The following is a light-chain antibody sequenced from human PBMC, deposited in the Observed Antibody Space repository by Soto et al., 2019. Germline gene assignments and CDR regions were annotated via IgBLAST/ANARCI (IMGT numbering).Light chain of an antibody. Sequence: QSALTQPASVSGSPGQSITNSCTGTSSDVGGYKYVSWYQLHPGTAPKLVIYDVTNRPSGVSNRFSGSKSGNTASLTISGLQAEDEADYFCSSYTSTSTLFGTGTKLTVL. V-gene: IGLV2-14*01. CDR3: SSYTSTSTL. CDR2: DVT. CDR1: SSDVGGYKY. J-gene: IGLJ1*01.